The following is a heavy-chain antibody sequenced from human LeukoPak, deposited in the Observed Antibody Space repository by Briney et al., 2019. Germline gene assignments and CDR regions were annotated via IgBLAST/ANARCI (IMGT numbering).Heavy chain of an antibody. CDR1: GGSISNYY. Sequence: SETLSLTCTVSGGSISNYYWSWIRQPPGQGLEWIGYIYYSGSTNYNPSLKSRVSISVDTSKNQFSPKLSSVTAADTAVYYCARDGVGYYGSGCYYPNWFDPWGQGMLVTVSS. CDR2: IYYSGST. J-gene: IGHJ5*02. CDR3: ARDGVGYYGSGCYYPNWFDP. V-gene: IGHV4-59*01. D-gene: IGHD3-10*01.